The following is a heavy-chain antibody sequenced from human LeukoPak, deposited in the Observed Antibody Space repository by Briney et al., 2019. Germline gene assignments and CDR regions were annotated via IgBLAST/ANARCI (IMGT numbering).Heavy chain of an antibody. V-gene: IGHV3-48*03. J-gene: IGHJ6*04. CDR3: ARIAAAGEYGMDV. D-gene: IGHD6-13*01. CDR1: GFTFSSYE. CDR2: ISSSGSTI. Sequence: GGSLRLSCAASGFTFSSYEKNWVRQAPGKGLEWVSYISSSGSTIYYADSVKGRFTISRDNAKNSLYLQMNSLRAEDTAVYYCARIAAAGEYGMDVWGKGTTVTVSS.